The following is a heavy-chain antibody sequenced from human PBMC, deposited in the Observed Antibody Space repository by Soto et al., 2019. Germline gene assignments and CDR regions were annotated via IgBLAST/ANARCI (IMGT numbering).Heavy chain of an antibody. J-gene: IGHJ4*02. CDR1: GYIFTNHY. Sequence: QVQLVQSGAEVKKPGASVKVSCKASGYIFTNHYIHWVRHAPGQGLEWMGIINPSGGSTNYLQKFPGSITMTRDTYTSTVYMELSSLRSEDTAVYFCARADYYDSSGFYYDCWGQGSLVTVSS. CDR3: ARADYYDSSGFYYDC. V-gene: IGHV1-46*01. D-gene: IGHD3-22*01. CDR2: INPSGGST.